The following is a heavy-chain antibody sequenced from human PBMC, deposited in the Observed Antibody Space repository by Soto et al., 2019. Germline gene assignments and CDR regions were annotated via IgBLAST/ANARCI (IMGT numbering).Heavy chain of an antibody. Sequence: GASVKVSCKASGYTFIDYALHWVRHAPGQRLEWMGWINGGDGDRRSSQKFQGRVTITRDTSASTAYMELSSLRSEDTAVYYCTRTKTGTYPLDYWGQGTQVTVSS. CDR3: TRTKTGTYPLDY. CDR1: GYTFIDYA. CDR2: INGGDGDR. J-gene: IGHJ4*02. D-gene: IGHD7-27*01. V-gene: IGHV1-3*01.